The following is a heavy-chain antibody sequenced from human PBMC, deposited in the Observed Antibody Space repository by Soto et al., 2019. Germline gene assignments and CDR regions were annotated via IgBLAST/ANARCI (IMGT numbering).Heavy chain of an antibody. Sequence: EVQLVESGGGLVQPGGSLTLSCVASGFTFSSHEMKWVRQAPGKGLEWVSYISVVGSTKYYADSVKCRFTISRDNAKNSLYVQMKSVRAEDTAGYYCARTRKYDCHNCGMDVWAPVTTVT. CDR1: GFTFSSHE. CDR2: ISVVGSTK. V-gene: IGHV3-48*03. CDR3: ARTRKYDCHNCGMDV. D-gene: IGHD2-21*02. J-gene: IGHJ6*02.